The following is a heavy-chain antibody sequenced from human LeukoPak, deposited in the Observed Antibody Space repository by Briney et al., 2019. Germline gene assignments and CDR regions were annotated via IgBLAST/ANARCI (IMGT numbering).Heavy chain of an antibody. D-gene: IGHD3-10*01. CDR2: IYYSGST. CDR3: ARDRGWSLSGDAFDI. J-gene: IGHJ3*02. CDR1: GGSISSYY. V-gene: IGHV4-59*01. Sequence: SETLSLTCTVCGGSISSYYWSWIRQPPGKGLEWIGYIYYSGSTNYNPSLKSRVTISVDTSKNQFSLKLSSVTAADTAVYYCARDRGWSLSGDAFDIWGQGTMVTVSS.